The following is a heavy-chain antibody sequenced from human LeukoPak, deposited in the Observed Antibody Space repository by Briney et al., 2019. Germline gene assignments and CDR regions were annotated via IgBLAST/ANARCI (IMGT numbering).Heavy chain of an antibody. CDR2: INPNSGGT. Sequence: GASVKVSCKASGYTFTGYYMHWVRQAPGQGFEWMGWINPNSGGTNYAQKFQGWVTMTRDTSISTAYMELSRLRSDDTAVYYCARGGAYSSSWSLWYWGQGTLVTVSS. V-gene: IGHV1-2*04. CDR3: ARGGAYSSSWSLWY. J-gene: IGHJ4*02. CDR1: GYTFTGYY. D-gene: IGHD6-13*01.